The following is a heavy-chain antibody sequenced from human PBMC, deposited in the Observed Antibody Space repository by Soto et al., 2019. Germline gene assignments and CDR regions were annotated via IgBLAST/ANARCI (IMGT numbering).Heavy chain of an antibody. Sequence: EVQLVESGGNLIQPGGSLRLSCAASGFTVTNKYMTWVRQAPGKGLEWVSLIYSGGATSYADSVKGRFTISRDNSKDILYLQVNSLRADDTAVYYCARVDYGDYGWYFDLWGRGTLVTVSS. D-gene: IGHD4-17*01. CDR2: IYSGGAT. J-gene: IGHJ2*01. CDR3: ARVDYGDYGWYFDL. V-gene: IGHV3-53*01. CDR1: GFTVTNKY.